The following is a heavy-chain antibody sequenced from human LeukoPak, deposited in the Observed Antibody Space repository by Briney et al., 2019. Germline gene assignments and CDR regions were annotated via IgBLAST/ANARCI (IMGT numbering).Heavy chain of an antibody. V-gene: IGHV3-21*04. CDR2: ISSSSSYI. CDR1: GFTFSSYS. D-gene: IGHD3-3*01. J-gene: IGHJ6*03. CDR3: ARDSPNAYDFWSGYLDLGYMDV. Sequence: GGSLRLSCAASGFTFSSYSMNWVRQAPGKGLEWVSSISSSSSYIYYADSVKGRFTISRDNAKNSLYLQMNSLRAEDTAVYYYARDSPNAYDFWSGYLDLGYMDVWGKGTTVTVSS.